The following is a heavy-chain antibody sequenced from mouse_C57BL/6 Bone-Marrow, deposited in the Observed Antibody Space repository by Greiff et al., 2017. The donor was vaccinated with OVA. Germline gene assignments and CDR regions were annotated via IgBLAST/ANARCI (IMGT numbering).Heavy chain of an antibody. J-gene: IGHJ3*01. CDR1: GYSITSGYY. CDR3: ARGLSWFAY. D-gene: IGHD6-2*01. V-gene: IGHV3-6*01. CDR2: ISYDGSN. Sequence: DVKLQESGPGLVKPSQSLSLTCSVTGYSITSGYYWNWIRQFPGNKLEWMGYISYDGSNNYNPSLKNRISITRDTTKNQFFLKLNSVTTEDTATYYCARGLSWFAYWGQGTLVTVSA.